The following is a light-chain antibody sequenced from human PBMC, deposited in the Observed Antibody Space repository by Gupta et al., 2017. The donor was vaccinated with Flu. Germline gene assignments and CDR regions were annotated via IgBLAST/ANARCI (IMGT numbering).Light chain of an antibody. Sequence: QSMLTQPPSASGTPGQRVTISCSGSYSNIGTSFVYWYQQLPGTAPKLLIYKNNQRPSGVPDRFSGSKSGTSASLAISGLRSEDEADYDCAAWDDSLSSYVFGAGTKVTVL. CDR2: KNN. CDR3: AAWDDSLSSYV. V-gene: IGLV1-47*01. CDR1: YSNIGTSF. J-gene: IGLJ1*01.